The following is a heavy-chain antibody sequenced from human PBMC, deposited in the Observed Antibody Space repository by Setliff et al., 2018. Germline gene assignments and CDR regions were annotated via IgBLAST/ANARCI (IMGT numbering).Heavy chain of an antibody. Sequence: ETLSLTCTVSGGSISSSSYYWGWIRQPPGKGLEWIGSIYYSGSTYYNPSLKSRVTISVDTSKNQFSLKLSSVTAADTAVYYCARGPNYYDSSGYYYVAYWGQGTLVTVSS. CDR1: GGSISSSSYY. V-gene: IGHV4-39*07. CDR3: ARGPNYYDSSGYYYVAY. CDR2: IYYSGST. D-gene: IGHD3-22*01. J-gene: IGHJ4*02.